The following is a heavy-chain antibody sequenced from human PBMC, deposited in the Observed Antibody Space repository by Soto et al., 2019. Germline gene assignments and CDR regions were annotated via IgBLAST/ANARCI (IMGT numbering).Heavy chain of an antibody. CDR1: GFTFSSYA. J-gene: IGHJ6*02. Sequence: GSLRLSCSASGFTFSSYAMHWVRQAPGKGLEWVSAISGSGGSTYYADSVKGRFTISRDNSKNTLYLQMNSLRAEDTAVYYCAKGCECSSTSCYTCYYYGMDVWGQGTTVTVSS. D-gene: IGHD2-2*02. CDR3: AKGCECSSTSCYTCYYYGMDV. V-gene: IGHV3-23*01. CDR2: ISGSGGST.